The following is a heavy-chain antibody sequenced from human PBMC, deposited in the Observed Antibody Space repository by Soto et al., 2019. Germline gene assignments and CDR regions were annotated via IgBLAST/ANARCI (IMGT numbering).Heavy chain of an antibody. CDR2: TRNKANSYTT. D-gene: IGHD1-26*01. CDR1: GFTFSDHY. J-gene: IGHJ6*02. V-gene: IGHV3-72*01. CDR3: ARVPYSGSDHYGMDV. Sequence: EVQLVESGGGLVQPGGSLRLSCAASGFTFSDHYMDWVRQAPGKGLEWVGRTRNKANSYTTEYAASVKGRFTISRDDSKNSLYLQMNSLKTEDTAVYYCARVPYSGSDHYGMDVWGQGTTVTVSS.